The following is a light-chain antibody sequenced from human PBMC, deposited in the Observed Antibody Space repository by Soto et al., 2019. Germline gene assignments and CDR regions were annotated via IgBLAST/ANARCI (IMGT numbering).Light chain of an antibody. Sequence: QSALTQPPSASGSPGQSVTISCTGTSSDVGGYVSWYQQHPGKAPKLMIYEVTKRPSGVPDRFSGPKSGNTASLTVSGLQAEDEADYYCSSYAGSNTDVVFGGGTKLTVL. CDR1: SSDVGGY. V-gene: IGLV2-8*01. CDR3: SSYAGSNTDVV. CDR2: EVT. J-gene: IGLJ2*01.